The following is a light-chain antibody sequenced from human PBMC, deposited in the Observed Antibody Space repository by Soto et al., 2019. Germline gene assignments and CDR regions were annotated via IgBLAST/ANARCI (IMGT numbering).Light chain of an antibody. CDR3: SSYTGGNPSDV. Sequence: QSALTQPASVSGSPGQSITISCTGISSDIGTYNYVSWYQQHPGKAPKFMIYEVSNRPSGVSNRFSGSKSGNTASLTVSGLQAEDEADYYCSSYTGGNPSDVFGTGTKVTVL. CDR1: SSDIGTYNY. V-gene: IGLV2-14*01. J-gene: IGLJ1*01. CDR2: EVS.